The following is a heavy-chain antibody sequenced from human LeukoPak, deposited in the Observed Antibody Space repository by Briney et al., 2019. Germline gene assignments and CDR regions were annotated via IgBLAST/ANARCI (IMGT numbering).Heavy chain of an antibody. Sequence: PSETLSLTCTVSGGSISSYYLTWIRQPPGKGLEWIGYIYYSGGTNYNPSLKSRVTISVDTSKDQFSLKLNSVTAADTAVYYCARRAAAVGTYYMDVWGKGTTVTVSS. CDR1: GGSISSYY. J-gene: IGHJ6*03. CDR2: IYYSGGT. CDR3: ARRAAAVGTYYMDV. D-gene: IGHD6-13*01. V-gene: IGHV4-59*01.